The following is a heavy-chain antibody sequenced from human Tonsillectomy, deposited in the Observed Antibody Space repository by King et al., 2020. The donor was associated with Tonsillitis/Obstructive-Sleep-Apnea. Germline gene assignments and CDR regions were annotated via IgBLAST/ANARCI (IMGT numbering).Heavy chain of an antibody. CDR2: IWYDGSNK. V-gene: IGHV3-33*01. D-gene: IGHD3-22*01. Sequence: VQLVESGGGVVQPGRSLRLSCAASGFTFSSYGMHWVRQAPGKGLEWVAVIWYDGSNKYYADSVKGRFTISRDNSKNTLYLQMNSLRAGDTAVYYCARDEEDRHYYDSSGYYYWGQGTLVTVSS. CDR3: ARDEEDRHYYDSSGYYY. J-gene: IGHJ4*02. CDR1: GFTFSSYG.